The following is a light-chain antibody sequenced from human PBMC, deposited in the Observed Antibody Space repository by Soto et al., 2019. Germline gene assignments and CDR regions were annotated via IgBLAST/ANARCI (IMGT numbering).Light chain of an antibody. J-gene: IGLJ2*01. V-gene: IGLV2-23*01. Sequence: QSALTQPASVSGSPGQSITISCTGTSSDVGSYNFVSWFQQHPGKVPKLIIYEGTERPSGVSNRFSASKSGNTASPTISGLQPEDEADYYCCSYAGPSTIFGGGTQLTVL. CDR1: SSDVGSYNF. CDR2: EGT. CDR3: CSYAGPSTI.